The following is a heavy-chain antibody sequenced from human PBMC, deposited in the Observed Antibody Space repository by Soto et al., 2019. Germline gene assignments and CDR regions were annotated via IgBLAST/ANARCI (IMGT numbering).Heavy chain of an antibody. D-gene: IGHD3-22*01. V-gene: IGHV3-21*01. J-gene: IGHJ4*02. CDR3: PRVRTSMIQVVFDY. CDR1: GFTFSSYS. CDR2: ISSSSSYI. Sequence: PGDSMRLSCAASGFTFSSYSMNWVLQAPGKGLEWVSSISSSSSYIYYADSVKGRFTISRDNAKHSLYLQMNSLRAEDTAVYYCPRVRTSMIQVVFDYWGQGTLVTVSS.